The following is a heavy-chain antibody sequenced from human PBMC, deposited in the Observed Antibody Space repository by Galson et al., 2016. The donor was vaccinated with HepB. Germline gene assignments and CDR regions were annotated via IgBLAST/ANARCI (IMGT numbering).Heavy chain of an antibody. CDR2: FYNSGIS. V-gene: IGHV4-31*03. CDR3: ARDMKWLRY. CDR1: GGSISSGNYY. Sequence: LSLTCNVSGGSISSGNYYWTWIRQHPGQGLEWIGHFYNSGISYYNPSLKNRADISVDTSKNQFFLKLSSVTVADTAVYYCARDMKWLRYWGQGTLVTVSS. D-gene: IGHD5-12*01. J-gene: IGHJ4*02.